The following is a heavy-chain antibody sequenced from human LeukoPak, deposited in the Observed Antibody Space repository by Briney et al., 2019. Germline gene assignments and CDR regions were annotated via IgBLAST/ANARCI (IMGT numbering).Heavy chain of an antibody. CDR3: SRDLRGRDDY. V-gene: IGHV3-74*01. J-gene: IGHJ4*02. CDR2: INTGRSTT. Sequence: PGGSLRLSCAASGFTFSSYWMHWVRQAPGKGLVWVSRINTGRSTTDYADSVKGRFTISRDNAKNTLYLQMNSLRAEDTAVYYCSRDLRGRDDYWGQGILVIVTS. CDR1: GFTFSSYW. D-gene: IGHD5-24*01.